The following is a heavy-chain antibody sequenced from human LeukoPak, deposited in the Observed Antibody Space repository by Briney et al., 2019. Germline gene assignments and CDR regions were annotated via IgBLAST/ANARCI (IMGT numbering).Heavy chain of an antibody. CDR2: ISYDGSNK. J-gene: IGHJ4*02. V-gene: IGHV3-30*18. Sequence: GGSLRLSCAASGFTFSSYGMHWVRQAPGKGLEWVAVISYDGSNKYYADSVKGRFTISRDNSKNTLCLQMNSLRAEDTAVYYCAKDRDILRYFDWLSPLDYWGQGTLVTVSS. CDR3: AKDRDILRYFDWLSPLDY. CDR1: GFTFSSYG. D-gene: IGHD3-9*01.